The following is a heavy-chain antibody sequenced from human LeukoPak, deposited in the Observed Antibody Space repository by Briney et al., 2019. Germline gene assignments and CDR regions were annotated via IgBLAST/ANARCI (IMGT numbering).Heavy chain of an antibody. J-gene: IGHJ5*02. CDR3: AIGALRPNNWFDP. CDR1: GYSFADYY. V-gene: IGHV1-2*02. Sequence: ASVKVSCKASGYSFADYYMHWVRQAPGQGLEWMGWINPNSGGTNYAQKFQGRVTMTRDTSISTAYMELSRLRSDDTAVYYCAIGALRPNNWFDPWGQGTLVTVSS. CDR2: INPNSGGT.